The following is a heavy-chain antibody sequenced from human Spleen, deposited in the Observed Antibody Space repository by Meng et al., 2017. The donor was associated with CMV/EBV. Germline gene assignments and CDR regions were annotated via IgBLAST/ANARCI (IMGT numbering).Heavy chain of an antibody. CDR1: GFTFSTYW. V-gene: IGHV3-74*01. D-gene: IGHD2-15*01. CDR2: ISGDGTTT. J-gene: IGHJ6*02. CDR3: ARDGKYCSSGTCDYYVMDV. Sequence: GESLKISCAASGFTFSTYWMHWVRQAPGKGLVWVSRISGDGTTTTYADSVRGRFTISRDNAKNTLYLQMDSLRAGDTAVYYCARDGKYCSSGTCDYYVMDVWGQGTTVTVSS.